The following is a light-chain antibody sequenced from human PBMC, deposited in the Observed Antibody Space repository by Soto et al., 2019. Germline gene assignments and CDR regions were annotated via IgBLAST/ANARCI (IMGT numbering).Light chain of an antibody. CDR3: QQFHTSPLT. Sequence: EIVLTQSPGTLSLSPGERATLSCRASQSVTSNYLAWYQQKPGQAPRLLISGTSSRATGIPDRFSGSGSGTDFTLTISGLEPEDFAVYYCQQFHTSPLTFGQGTTVEIK. V-gene: IGKV3-20*01. J-gene: IGKJ1*01. CDR2: GTS. CDR1: QSVTSNY.